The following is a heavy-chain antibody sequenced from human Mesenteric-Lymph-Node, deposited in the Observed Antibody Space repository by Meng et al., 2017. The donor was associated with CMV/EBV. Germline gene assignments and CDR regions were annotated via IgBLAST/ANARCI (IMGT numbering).Heavy chain of an antibody. D-gene: IGHD3-9*01. J-gene: IGHJ4*02. CDR1: GFTFITYW. CDR2: VNSDRSIT. V-gene: IGHV3-74*01. CDR3: TRDLDILTGYLLDR. Sequence: YGFTFITYWMPWIRQAPWQGLVWVSRVNSDRSITNYADSVKGRFIISRNNAKNTLYLPMNSLRAEDTAVYYCTRDLDILTGYLLDRWGQGTLVTVSS.